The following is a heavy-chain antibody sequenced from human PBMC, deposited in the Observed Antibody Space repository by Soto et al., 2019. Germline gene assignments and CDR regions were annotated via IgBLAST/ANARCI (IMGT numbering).Heavy chain of an antibody. V-gene: IGHV1-2*04. CDR3: ARASTKGAGDAFDI. D-gene: IGHD1-26*01. J-gene: IGHJ3*02. CDR2: INPNSGGT. Sequence: GASVKVSCKASGYTFTGYYMHWVRQAPGQGLEWMGWINPNSGGTNYAQKFQGWVTMTRDTSISTAYMELSRLRSDDTAVYYCARASTKGAGDAFDIWGQGTMVTVSS. CDR1: GYTFTGYY.